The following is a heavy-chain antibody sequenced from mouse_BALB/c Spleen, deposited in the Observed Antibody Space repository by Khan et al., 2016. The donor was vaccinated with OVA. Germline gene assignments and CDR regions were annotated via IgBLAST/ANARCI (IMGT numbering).Heavy chain of an antibody. Sequence: EVKLVESGGDFVRPGGSLKLSCAASGFTFSTYGMSWVRQTPDKRLEWVATINTGGAYTYYPDSVKGRFTISRDNAKNTLYLQLSSLKSEDTAIYYCARLADYYNSEGFAYWGQGTLVTVSA. CDR2: INTGGAYT. CDR3: ARLADYYNSEGFAY. D-gene: IGHD1-1*01. J-gene: IGHJ3*01. CDR1: GFTFSTYG. V-gene: IGHV5-6*01.